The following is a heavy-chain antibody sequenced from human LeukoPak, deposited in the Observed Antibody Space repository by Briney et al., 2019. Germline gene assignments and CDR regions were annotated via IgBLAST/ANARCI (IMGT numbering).Heavy chain of an antibody. CDR3: ARDYYGSGSYSSYGMDV. CDR2: ISYDGSNK. J-gene: IGHJ6*02. V-gene: IGHV3-30-3*01. Sequence: GRSLRLSCAASGFTFSSYAMHWVRQAPGKGLEWVAVISYDGSNKYYADSVKGRFTISRDKSKNTLYLQMNSLRAEDTAVYYCARDYYGSGSYSSYGMDVWGQGTTVTVSS. D-gene: IGHD3-10*01. CDR1: GFTFSSYA.